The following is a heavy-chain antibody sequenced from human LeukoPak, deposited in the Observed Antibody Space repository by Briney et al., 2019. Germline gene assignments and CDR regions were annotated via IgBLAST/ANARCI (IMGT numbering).Heavy chain of an antibody. D-gene: IGHD5-24*01. V-gene: IGHV3-30*04. CDR3: AKDERWLQFEN. CDR2: ISYDGSNK. CDR1: GFTFSTYV. J-gene: IGHJ4*02. Sequence: GGSLRLSCAASGFTFSTYVIYWVRQAPGKGLEWVAVISYDGSNKYYADSVKGRFTISRDNSKNTLYLQMNSLRAEDTAVYYCAKDERWLQFENWGQGTLVTVSS.